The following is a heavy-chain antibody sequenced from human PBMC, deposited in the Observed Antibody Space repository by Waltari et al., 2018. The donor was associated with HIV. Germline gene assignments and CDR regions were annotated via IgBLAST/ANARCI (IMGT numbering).Heavy chain of an antibody. V-gene: IGHV1-69*08. CDR2: PPPILGAP. J-gene: IGHJ5*01. D-gene: IGHD3-10*01. CDR3: APQATKGTWFDS. Sequence: QVQLVQSGDEVRKSGSSVKVSCKASGVTANTFTINWVREAPGQGLEWGGGLEGRGPPPPILGAPAYSQKSKGRRPLSADSATNTAFLQLGSLRTNDTAGYYCAPQATKGTWFDSWGQDPRAPSPQ. CDR1: GVTANTFT.